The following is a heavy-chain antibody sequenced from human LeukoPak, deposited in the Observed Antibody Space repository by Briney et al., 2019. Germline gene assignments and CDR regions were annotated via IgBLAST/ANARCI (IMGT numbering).Heavy chain of an antibody. CDR2: IYSGGST. D-gene: IGHD5-12*01. Sequence: GGSLRLSCAASGFTVSSSYMTWVRQAPGKGLEWVSVIYSGGSTYYADSVKGRFTISRDSSKNTLYLQMNSLRAEDTAVYYCAVEIKGDYFDYWGQGTLVTVSS. J-gene: IGHJ4*02. V-gene: IGHV3-53*01. CDR1: GFTVSSSY. CDR3: AVEIKGDYFDY.